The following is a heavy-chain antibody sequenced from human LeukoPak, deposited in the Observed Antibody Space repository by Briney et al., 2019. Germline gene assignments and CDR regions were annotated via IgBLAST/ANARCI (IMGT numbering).Heavy chain of an antibody. V-gene: IGHV6-1*01. D-gene: IGHD6-13*01. CDR1: GDSVSSNSAA. J-gene: IGHJ5*02. CDR3: AREISSSSWYLSSSDNWFDR. Sequence: SQTLSLTCAISGDSVSSNSAAWNWIRQSPSRGLEWLGWTYYGSKWYNDYAVSVKSRITINPDTSKNQFSLQLNSVTPEDTAVYYCAREISSSSWYLSSSDNWFDRWGQGTLVTVSS. CDR2: TYYGSKWYN.